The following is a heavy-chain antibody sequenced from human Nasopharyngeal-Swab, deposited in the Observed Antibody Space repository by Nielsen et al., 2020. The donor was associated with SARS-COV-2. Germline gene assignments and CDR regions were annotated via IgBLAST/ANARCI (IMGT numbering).Heavy chain of an antibody. Sequence: SGPTLVKPTETLTLTCTVSEFSLSNARMGVSWIRQPPGKALEWLAHIFSNDEKSYSTSLRSRLSISKDTSKSQVVLTMTNMDPVDTATYYCARIMRQLYRYASGSYRADYFDYWGQGTLVTVSS. J-gene: IGHJ4*02. CDR3: ARIMRQLYRYASGSYRADYFDY. CDR1: EFSLSNARMG. V-gene: IGHV2-26*01. D-gene: IGHD3-10*01. CDR2: IFSNDEK.